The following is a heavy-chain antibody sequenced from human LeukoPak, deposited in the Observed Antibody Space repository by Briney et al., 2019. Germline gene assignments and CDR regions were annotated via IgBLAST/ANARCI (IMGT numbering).Heavy chain of an antibody. J-gene: IGHJ4*02. CDR3: ASGIVGATSGPFDY. Sequence: PSETLSLTCTVSGGSIGSYYWSWIRQPPGKGLEWIGYIYYSGSTNYNPSLKNRVTISGDTSKNQFSLKLTSVTAADTAVYYCASGIVGATSGPFDYWGQGTLVTVSS. CDR1: GGSIGSYY. CDR2: IYYSGST. V-gene: IGHV4-59*01. D-gene: IGHD1-26*01.